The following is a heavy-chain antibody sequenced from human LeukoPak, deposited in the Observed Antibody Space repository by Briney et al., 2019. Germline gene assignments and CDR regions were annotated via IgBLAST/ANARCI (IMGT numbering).Heavy chain of an antibody. J-gene: IGHJ4*02. V-gene: IGHV4-38-2*02. D-gene: IGHD3-3*01. CDR2: IYHSGST. CDR1: GYSISSGYY. Sequence: ASEILSLTCTVSGYSISSGYYWGWIRQPPGKGLEWIGSIYHSGSTYYNPSLKSRVTISVDTSKNQFSLKLSSVTAADTAVYYCARVAFWSGYYWGQGTLVTVSS. CDR3: ARVAFWSGYY.